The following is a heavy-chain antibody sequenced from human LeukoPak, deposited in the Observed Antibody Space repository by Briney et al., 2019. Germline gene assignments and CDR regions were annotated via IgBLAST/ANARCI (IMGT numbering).Heavy chain of an antibody. CDR1: GFTFSSYA. CDR2: IKSKTDGGTT. CDR3: TTDRGIGYYDSPGAFDY. D-gene: IGHD3-22*01. V-gene: IGHV3-15*01. J-gene: IGHJ4*02. Sequence: GGSLRLSCAASGFTFSSYAMSWVRQAPGKGLEWVGRIKSKTDGGTTDYAAPVKGRFTISRDDSKNTLYLQMNSPKTEDTAVYYCTTDRGIGYYDSPGAFDYWGQGTLVTVSS.